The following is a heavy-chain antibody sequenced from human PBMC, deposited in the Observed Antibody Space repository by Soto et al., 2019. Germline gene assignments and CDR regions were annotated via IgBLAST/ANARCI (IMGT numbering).Heavy chain of an antibody. D-gene: IGHD3-22*01. J-gene: IGHJ4*01. CDR1: GGSITSGGYY. V-gene: IGHV4-31*03. CDR3: ARDSSGYYRFDY. CDR2: IHHSGST. Sequence: PSETLSLTCTVSGGSITSGGYYWSRVRQHAGEGLEWIGYIHHSGSTRYIPSLKSRVSISVDTSKNQFSLKVTSVTAADAAIYFCARDSSGYYRFDYWGRGILVTVSS.